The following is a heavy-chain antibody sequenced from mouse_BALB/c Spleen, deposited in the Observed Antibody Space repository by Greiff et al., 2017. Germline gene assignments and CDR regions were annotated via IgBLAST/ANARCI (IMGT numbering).Heavy chain of an antibody. D-gene: IGHD3-2*01. V-gene: IGHV5-9-4*01. CDR3: AETARATGFAY. CDR2: ISSGGSYT. CDR1: GFTFSSYA. Sequence: EVQLVESGGGLVKPGGSLKLSCAASGFTFSSYAMSWVRQSPEKRLEWVAEISSGGSYTYYPDTVTGRFTISRDNAKNTLYLEMSSLRSEDTAMYYCAETARATGFAYWGQGTLVTVSA. J-gene: IGHJ3*01.